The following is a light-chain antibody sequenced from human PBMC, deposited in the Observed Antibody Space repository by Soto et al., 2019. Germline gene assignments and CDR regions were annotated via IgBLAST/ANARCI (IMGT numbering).Light chain of an antibody. J-gene: IGLJ1*01. CDR1: KNDIGVYDF. CDR2: EVV. Sequence: QSVLTQPPSASGSPGQSVTIACTGTKNDIGVYDFVSWYQHHPGNAPRLIIYEVVQRPSGVPDRFSGSKSGNTASLTVSGLHAADEADYFCTSYAGSNTYVFGSGTKLTVL. V-gene: IGLV2-8*01. CDR3: TSYAGSNTYV.